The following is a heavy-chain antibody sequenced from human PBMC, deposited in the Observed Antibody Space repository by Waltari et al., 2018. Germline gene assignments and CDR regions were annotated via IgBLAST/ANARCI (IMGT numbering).Heavy chain of an antibody. CDR3: ARDSESFDY. Sequence: QVQLQESGPGLVKTSETVSLTCTVSGGSIGNYYWSWIRQSAGKGLEWIGRIYIGGSTNYNPSLKGRVSMSIDASKNQFSLKLTSVTAADTAVYYCARDSESFDYWGQGTLVTVSS. V-gene: IGHV4-4*07. CDR2: IYIGGST. CDR1: GGSIGNYY. J-gene: IGHJ4*02. D-gene: IGHD3-10*01.